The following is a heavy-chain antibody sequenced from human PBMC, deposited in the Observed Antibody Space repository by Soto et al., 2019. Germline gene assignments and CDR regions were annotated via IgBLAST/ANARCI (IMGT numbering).Heavy chain of an antibody. CDR1: GFTFSGSA. CDR3: TRSIVGATNWFDP. Sequence: GGSLRLSSAASGFTFSGSAMHWVRQASGKGLEWVGRIRSKANSYATAYAASVKGRFTISRDDSKNTAYLQMNSLKTEDTAVYYCTRSIVGATNWFDPWGQGTLVTVSS. D-gene: IGHD1-26*01. V-gene: IGHV3-73*01. CDR2: IRSKANSYAT. J-gene: IGHJ5*02.